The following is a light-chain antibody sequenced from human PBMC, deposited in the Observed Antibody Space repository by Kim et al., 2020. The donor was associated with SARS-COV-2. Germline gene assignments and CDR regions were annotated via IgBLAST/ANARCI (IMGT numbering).Light chain of an antibody. CDR2: QDS. Sequence: SVSPGQTDSITCSGDKLGDKYACWYQQKPGRSPVLVICQDSKRPSGIPERFSGSNSGNTATLTISGTQAMDEADYYCQAWDSSTVVFGGGTQLTVL. CDR3: QAWDSSTVV. V-gene: IGLV3-1*01. CDR1: KLGDKY. J-gene: IGLJ2*01.